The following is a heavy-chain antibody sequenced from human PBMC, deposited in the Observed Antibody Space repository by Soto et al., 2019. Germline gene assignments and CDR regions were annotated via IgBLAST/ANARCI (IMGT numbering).Heavy chain of an antibody. CDR3: AKMSSENYYDPVFS. CDR1: GFTVSSYD. Sequence: GGSLRLSCAASGFTVSSYDMDWVRQAPGKGLEWFSSITSSGNTIYYAHSVKGRFTISRDNAKNSVYLQMNSLRAEDTALYFCAKMSSENYYDPVFSWGQGTLVTVSS. J-gene: IGHJ4*02. V-gene: IGHV3-48*03. CDR2: ITSSGNTI. D-gene: IGHD3-22*01.